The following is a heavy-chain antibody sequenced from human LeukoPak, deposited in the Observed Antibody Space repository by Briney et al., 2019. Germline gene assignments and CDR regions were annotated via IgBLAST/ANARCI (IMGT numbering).Heavy chain of an antibody. V-gene: IGHV1-24*01. J-gene: IGHJ3*02. D-gene: IGHD1-26*01. CDR2: FDPEDGET. Sequence: ASVKVSCKVSGYTLTELSMHWVRQAPGKGLEWMGGFDPEDGETIYAQKFQGGVTMTEDTSTDTAYMELSSLRSEDTAVYYCATMSELPYAFDIWGQGTMVTVSS. CDR1: GYTLTELS. CDR3: ATMSELPYAFDI.